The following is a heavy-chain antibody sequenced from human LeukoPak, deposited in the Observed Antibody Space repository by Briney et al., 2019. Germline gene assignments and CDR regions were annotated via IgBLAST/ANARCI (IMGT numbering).Heavy chain of an antibody. V-gene: IGHV4-39*07. J-gene: IGHJ6*03. D-gene: IGHD2-15*01. CDR2: ISYSGST. CDR3: ARGYCSGGSCYSYYYYNYMDV. Sequence: PSETLSLTCTVSGGSISSYYWGWIRQPPGKGLEWIGSISYSGSTYYNPSHKSRVTISVDTSKNQFSLKLSSVTAADTAVYYCARGYCSGGSCYSYYYYNYMDVWGKGTTVTVSS. CDR1: GGSISSYY.